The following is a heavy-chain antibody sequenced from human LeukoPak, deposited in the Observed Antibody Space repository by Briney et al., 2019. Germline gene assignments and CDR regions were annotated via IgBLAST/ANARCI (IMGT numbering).Heavy chain of an antibody. CDR1: GFTFSTYW. CDR2: INSDGSST. Sequence: GWSLRLSCAASGFTFSTYWMHWVRQAPGKGLVWVSRINSDGSSTNYADSVKGRFTVSRDNTKNTLYLQMNSLRAEDTAMYYCARDIQGGYSGYVLGYWGQGTLVTVSS. D-gene: IGHD5-12*01. J-gene: IGHJ4*02. CDR3: ARDIQGGYSGYVLGY. V-gene: IGHV3-74*01.